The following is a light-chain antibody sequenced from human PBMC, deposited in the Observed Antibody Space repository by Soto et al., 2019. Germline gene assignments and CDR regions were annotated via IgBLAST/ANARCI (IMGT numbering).Light chain of an antibody. V-gene: IGKV3-20*01. Sequence: PGVSATLSCRASRTVDGNYLAWYHQKPGQAPRLLIHSASTRAPGIPDRFSASGAGTDFTLTISRLEPEDAAVYYCQQYSASPRTFGPGTKVDIK. CDR2: SAS. CDR1: RTVDGNY. CDR3: QQYSASPRT. J-gene: IGKJ3*01.